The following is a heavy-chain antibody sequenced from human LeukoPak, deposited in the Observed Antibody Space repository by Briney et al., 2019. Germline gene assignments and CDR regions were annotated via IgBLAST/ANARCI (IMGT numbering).Heavy chain of an antibody. D-gene: IGHD6-19*01. Sequence: SETLSLTCTVSGDSFSYFYWSWIRQPPGKGLEWIGYIYNSGSTSYNPSLKSRVTMSVDTSKNQFSLKLSSVTAADTAVYYCARDKRVAVAGTYIYYYYMDVWGNGTTVTISS. J-gene: IGHJ6*03. CDR1: GDSFSYFY. CDR3: ARDKRVAVAGTYIYYYYMDV. CDR2: IYNSGST. V-gene: IGHV4-59*12.